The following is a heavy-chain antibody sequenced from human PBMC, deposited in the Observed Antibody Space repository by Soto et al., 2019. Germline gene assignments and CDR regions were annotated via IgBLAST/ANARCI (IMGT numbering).Heavy chain of an antibody. Sequence: QLQLQESGPGLVKPSETLSLTCSVSGASINTNPYYWGWIRQPPGGGLEWFGSVFSTGSTYNNPARKGRVTVSGDAPGNEVSLKVYSVTAADTAVYYCAKHKVEYANSGLDRWGQGTLVAVSS. CDR2: VFSTGST. CDR1: GASINTNPYY. J-gene: IGHJ5*02. CDR3: AKHKVEYANSGLDR. V-gene: IGHV4-39*01. D-gene: IGHD2-2*01.